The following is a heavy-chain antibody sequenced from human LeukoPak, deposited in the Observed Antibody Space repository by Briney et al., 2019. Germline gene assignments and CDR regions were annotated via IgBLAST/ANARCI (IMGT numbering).Heavy chain of an antibody. V-gene: IGHV1-46*01. D-gene: IGHD1-26*01. Sequence: ASVKVSCKASGYTFINHWMHWVRQAPGQGLEWVGLINPTGTTTLYAQKFQGRITLTRDMSATTDYMELSSLTSEDTAVYYCARDNSVGGIAWWFDPWGQGTLVTVSS. CDR1: GYTFINHW. CDR3: ARDNSVGGIAWWFDP. CDR2: INPTGTTT. J-gene: IGHJ5*02.